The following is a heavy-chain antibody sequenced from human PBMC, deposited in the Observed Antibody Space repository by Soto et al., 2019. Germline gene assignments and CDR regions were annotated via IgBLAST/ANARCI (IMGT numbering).Heavy chain of an antibody. CDR1: GFSLSGYG. D-gene: IGHD5-12*01. CDR3: GRDVDRSCHLNWFDP. V-gene: IGHV3-33*01. CDR2: IWYDGTTK. J-gene: IGHJ5*02. Sequence: QVQLVESGGGVVQPGRSLRLSCEVSGFSLSGYGMHWVRQAPGKGLEWVAVIWYDGTTKNYADSVKGRFTISRDSSKNTVYLQVDSLKVEDPAVYYCGRDVDRSCHLNWFDPWGQGVMVTVSS.